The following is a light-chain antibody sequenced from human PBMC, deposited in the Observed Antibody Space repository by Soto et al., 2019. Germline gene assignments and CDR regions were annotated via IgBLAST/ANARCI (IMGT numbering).Light chain of an antibody. Sequence: QSVLTQPASVSGSPGQSITISCTGTSSDVGNYNLVSWYQQHPGKAPKLVIYEGSQRPSGVSNRFSGFTSDNTASLTISGLQADDEADYYCCSFGGSRPVFGGGTKVTVL. CDR2: EGS. CDR3: CSFGGSRPV. V-gene: IGLV2-23*01. CDR1: SSDVGNYNL. J-gene: IGLJ2*01.